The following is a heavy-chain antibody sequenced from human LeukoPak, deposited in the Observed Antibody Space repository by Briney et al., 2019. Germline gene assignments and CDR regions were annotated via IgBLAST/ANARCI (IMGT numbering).Heavy chain of an antibody. Sequence: ASVKVSCKVSGYTLTELSMHWVRQAPGPGLEWMGGFDPEDGETIYAQKFQGRVTMTEETSTDTAYMELSSLGSEDTAVYYCATGPGYSYGDFDYWGQGTLVTVSS. CDR3: ATGPGYSYGDFDY. CDR2: FDPEDGET. J-gene: IGHJ4*02. V-gene: IGHV1-24*01. CDR1: GYTLTELS. D-gene: IGHD5-18*01.